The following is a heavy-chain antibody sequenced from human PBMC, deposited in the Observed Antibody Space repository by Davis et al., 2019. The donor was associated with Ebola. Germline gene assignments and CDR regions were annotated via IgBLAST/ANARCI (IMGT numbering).Heavy chain of an antibody. Sequence: MPSETLSLTCAVYGGSFSGYYGTWIRQPPGKGLEWIGEINYSGSTNYNPSLKSRVTISVDTSKNQFSLKLSSVTAADTAVYYCARGGGFGGYGMDVWGQGTTVTVSS. J-gene: IGHJ6*02. V-gene: IGHV4-34*01. CDR3: ARGGGFGGYGMDV. D-gene: IGHD3-10*01. CDR2: INYSGST. CDR1: GGSFSGYY.